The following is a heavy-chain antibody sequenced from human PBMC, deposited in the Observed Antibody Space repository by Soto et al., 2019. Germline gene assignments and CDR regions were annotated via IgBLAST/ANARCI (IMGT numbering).Heavy chain of an antibody. CDR1: GFSFSSYG. CDR2: IWYDGSNK. V-gene: IGHV3-33*01. D-gene: IGHD2-21*01. CDR3: ARDGSGHTHAFDI. J-gene: IGHJ3*02. Sequence: PGGSLRLACAASGFSFSSYGMHWVRQAPGKGLEWVAVIWYDGSNKYYADSVKGRFTISRDNSKNTLYLLMNSLRAEDTAVYYCARDGSGHTHAFDIWGQGTMVTVSS.